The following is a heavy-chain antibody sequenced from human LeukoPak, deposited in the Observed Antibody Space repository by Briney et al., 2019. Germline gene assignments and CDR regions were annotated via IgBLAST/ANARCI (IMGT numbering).Heavy chain of an antibody. CDR3: ARQRNQYPTSPFDY. Sequence: SETLSLTCTVSGGSISSYYWSWIRQPPGKGLEWIGYIYYSGSTNYNPSLKSRVSISVDTSKNQFSLKLTSATAADTALYYCARQRNQYPTSPFDYWGQGTLVTVSS. CDR1: GGSISSYY. CDR2: IYYSGST. J-gene: IGHJ4*02. D-gene: IGHD2-2*01. V-gene: IGHV4-59*08.